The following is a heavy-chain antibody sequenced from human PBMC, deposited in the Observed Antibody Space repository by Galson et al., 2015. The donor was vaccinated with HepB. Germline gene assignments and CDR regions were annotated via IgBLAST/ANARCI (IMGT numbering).Heavy chain of an antibody. J-gene: IGHJ6*02. CDR3: ARENLGYGMDV. CDR2: ISSSSSYI. V-gene: IGHV3-21*01. CDR1: GFTFSSYS. Sequence: SLRLSCAASGFTFSSYSMNWVRQAPGKGLEWVSSISSSSSYIYYADSVKGRFTISRDNAKNSLYLQMNSLRAEDTAVYYCARENLGYGMDVWGQGTTVTVSS.